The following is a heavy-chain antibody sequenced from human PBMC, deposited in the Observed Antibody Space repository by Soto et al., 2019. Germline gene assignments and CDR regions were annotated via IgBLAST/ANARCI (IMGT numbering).Heavy chain of an antibody. CDR2: IYPGDSDT. J-gene: IGHJ4*02. CDR1: GYSFTSYW. V-gene: IGHV5-51*01. CDR3: ARPNYYDSSGYLYYFDY. D-gene: IGHD3-22*01. Sequence: GESLKISCNGSGYSFTSYWIGWVRQMPGKGLEWMGIIYPGDSDTRYSPSFQGQVTISADKSISTAYLQWSSLKASDTAMYYCARPNYYDSSGYLYYFDYWGQGTLVTVSS.